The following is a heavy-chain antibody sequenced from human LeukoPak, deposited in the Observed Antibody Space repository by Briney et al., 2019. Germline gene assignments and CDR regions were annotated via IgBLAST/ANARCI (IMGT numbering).Heavy chain of an antibody. Sequence: KTGGSLRLSCAASGFTFSNAWMSWVRQAPGKGLEWVGRIKSKTDGGTTDYAAPVKGRFTISRDDSKNTLYPQMNSLKTEDTAVYYCTTQPYGSGSILHYWGQGTLVTVSS. CDR1: GFTFSNAW. CDR3: TTQPYGSGSILHY. V-gene: IGHV3-15*01. J-gene: IGHJ4*02. D-gene: IGHD3-10*01. CDR2: IKSKTDGGTT.